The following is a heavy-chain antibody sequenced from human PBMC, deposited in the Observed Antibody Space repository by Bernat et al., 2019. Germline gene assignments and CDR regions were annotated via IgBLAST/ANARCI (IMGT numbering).Heavy chain of an antibody. CDR2: INSDGSST. J-gene: IGHJ6*02. CDR3: AKDYYDSSCYYALSYYYYGMDV. V-gene: IGHV3-74*01. Sequence: EVQLVESGGGLVQPGGSLRLSCAASGFTFSSYWMHWVRQAPGKGLVWVSRINSDGSSTSYADSVKGRFTISRDNAKNTLYLQMNSLRAEDTAVYYCAKDYYDSSCYYALSYYYYGMDVWGQGTTVTVSS. CDR1: GFTFSSYW. D-gene: IGHD3-22*01.